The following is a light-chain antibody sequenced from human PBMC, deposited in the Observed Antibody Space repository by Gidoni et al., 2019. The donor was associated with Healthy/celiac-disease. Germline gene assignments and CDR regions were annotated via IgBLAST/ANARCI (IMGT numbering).Light chain of an antibody. J-gene: IGLJ2*01. CDR2: QDS. V-gene: IGLV3-1*01. Sequence: SYQLTQPPSVSVSPGQTASITCSGYQLGDKYACWYQQKPGQSPVLVIYQDSKRPSGIPERFSGSDSGNTATLTISGTQDMDEDDYYGQAWDSSTGVFGGGTKLTVL. CDR1: QLGDKY. CDR3: QAWDSSTGV.